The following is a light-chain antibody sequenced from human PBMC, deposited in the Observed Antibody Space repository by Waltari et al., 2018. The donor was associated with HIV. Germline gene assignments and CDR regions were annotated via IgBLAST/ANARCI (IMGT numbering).Light chain of an antibody. Sequence: DILITQSPDSLTVSLGGRATIYCKSSQNLLYRSNNKNYIAWYQQKAGQPPKLLIYWASKRASGVPARFSGGGSGTDFTLTISSLQAEDVATYYCQQYYRTPLTFGGGTKVEIK. CDR3: QQYYRTPLT. CDR2: WAS. J-gene: IGKJ4*01. V-gene: IGKV4-1*01. CDR1: QNLLYRSNNKNY.